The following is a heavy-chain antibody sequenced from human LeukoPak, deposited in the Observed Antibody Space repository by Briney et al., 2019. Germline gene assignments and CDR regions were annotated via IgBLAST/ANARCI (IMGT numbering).Heavy chain of an antibody. CDR1: GFTFSSYE. Sequence: GGSLRLSCAASGFTFSSYEMNWVRQAPGKGLEWVANIKQDGSEKYYVDSVKGRFAISRDNAKNSLYLQMNSLRAEDTAVYYCARGARKGDDYGGFFDYWGQGTLVTVSS. CDR2: IKQDGSEK. V-gene: IGHV3-7*03. D-gene: IGHD4-23*01. J-gene: IGHJ4*02. CDR3: ARGARKGDDYGGFFDY.